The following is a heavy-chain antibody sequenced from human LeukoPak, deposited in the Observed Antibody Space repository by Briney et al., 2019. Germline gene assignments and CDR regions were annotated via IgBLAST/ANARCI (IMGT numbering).Heavy chain of an antibody. J-gene: IGHJ4*02. CDR1: GFTFSPSA. CDR2: ISSNGGST. Sequence: GASLRLSCSASGFTFSPSALSWVRQAPGKGLEYVSCISSNGGSTYYADSVKGRFTISRDNSKNTLYLQMSSLRAEDTAVYYCVKITSSSGGDYWGQGTLVTVSS. D-gene: IGHD6-19*01. CDR3: VKITSSSGGDY. V-gene: IGHV3-64D*09.